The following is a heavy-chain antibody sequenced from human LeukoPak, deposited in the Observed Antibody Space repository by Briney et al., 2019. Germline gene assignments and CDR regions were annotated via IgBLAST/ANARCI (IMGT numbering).Heavy chain of an antibody. Sequence: KPSETLSLTCTVSGGSISSYYWSWIRQPPGKGPVWIGYIYYSGSTNYNPSLKSRVTISVDTSKNQFSLKLSSVTAADTAVYYCARGASGSYFWFDPWGQGTLVTVSS. CDR2: IYYSGST. CDR1: GGSISSYY. D-gene: IGHD1-26*01. CDR3: ARGASGSYFWFDP. J-gene: IGHJ5*02. V-gene: IGHV4-59*01.